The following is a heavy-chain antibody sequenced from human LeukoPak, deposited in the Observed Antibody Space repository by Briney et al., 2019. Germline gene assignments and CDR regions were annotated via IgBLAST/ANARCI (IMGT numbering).Heavy chain of an antibody. CDR3: ARAEAYYYDSGIDY. V-gene: IGHV3-30*02. J-gene: IGHJ4*02. CDR1: GFTFSSYG. Sequence: GGSLRLSCAASGFTFSSYGMHWVRQAPGKGLEWVAFIRYDGSNKYYADSVKGRFTISRDNSKNTLYLQMNSLRAEDMAVYYCARAEAYYYDSGIDYWGQGTLVTVSS. CDR2: IRYDGSNK. D-gene: IGHD3-10*01.